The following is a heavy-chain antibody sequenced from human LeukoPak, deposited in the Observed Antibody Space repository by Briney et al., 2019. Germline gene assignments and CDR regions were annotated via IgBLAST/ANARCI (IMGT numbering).Heavy chain of an antibody. CDR2: FYSSGST. D-gene: IGHD1-14*01. CDR1: GGSMSDYY. J-gene: IGHJ6*03. CDR3: ASEGIRDYYYYIMDV. Sequence: SETLSLTCTVSGGSMSDYYWSWLRQPAGKGLEGIGRFYSSGSTNYNHSLKSRVTLSVEISKNQFSLNLSSVTAADTAVYYCASEGIRDYYYYIMDVWGKGTTVTISS. V-gene: IGHV4-4*07.